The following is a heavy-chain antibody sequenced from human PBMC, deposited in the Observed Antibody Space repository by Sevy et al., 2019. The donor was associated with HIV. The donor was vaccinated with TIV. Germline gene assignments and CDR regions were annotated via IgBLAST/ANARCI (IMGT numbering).Heavy chain of an antibody. CDR3: AREGGGIAAAGTNWFDP. CDR1: GGTFSSYA. CDR2: IIPIFGTA. V-gene: IGHV1-69*13. Sequence: ASVKVSCKASGGTFSSYAISWVRQAPGQGLEWMGGIIPIFGTANYAQKFQGRVTITADESTSTAYMELSSLRSEDTAVYYCAREGGGIAAAGTNWFDPWGQGTLVTVSS. J-gene: IGHJ5*02. D-gene: IGHD6-13*01.